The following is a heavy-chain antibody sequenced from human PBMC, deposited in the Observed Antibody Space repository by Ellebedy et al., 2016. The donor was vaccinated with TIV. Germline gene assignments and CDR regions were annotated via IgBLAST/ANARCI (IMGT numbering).Heavy chain of an antibody. V-gene: IGHV4-59*01. CDR1: GGSISGYY. J-gene: IGHJ4*02. D-gene: IGHD6-25*01. CDR2: MYFSGGT. CDR3: ARFVAAHGYDY. Sequence: MPGGSLRLSCTVSGGSISGYYWAWIRQPPGQGLEWIGYMYFSGGTNSNPSLMSRVTISVDTSNNLFSLTLDSVTAADTAVYYCARFVAAHGYDYWGQGTLVTVSS.